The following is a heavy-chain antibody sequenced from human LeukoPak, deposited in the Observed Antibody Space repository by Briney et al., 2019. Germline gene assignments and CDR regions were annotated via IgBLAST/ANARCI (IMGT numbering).Heavy chain of an antibody. J-gene: IGHJ4*02. CDR1: GYTFTGYY. Sequence: ASVKVSCKASGYTFTGYYMHWVRQAPGQGLEWMGWINPNSGGTNYAQKFQGRVTMTRDTSISTAYMELSSLRSDDTAVYYCARGYCSGGSCSQLDYWGQGTLVTVSS. D-gene: IGHD2-15*01. V-gene: IGHV1-2*02. CDR2: INPNSGGT. CDR3: ARGYCSGGSCSQLDY.